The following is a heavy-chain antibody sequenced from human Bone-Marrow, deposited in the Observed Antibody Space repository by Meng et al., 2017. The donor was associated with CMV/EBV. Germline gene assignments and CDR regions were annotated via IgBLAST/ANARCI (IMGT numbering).Heavy chain of an antibody. CDR2: IYYTGST. V-gene: IGHV4-59*01. CDR1: GGSISSYY. J-gene: IGHJ4*02. CDR3: ASASGTTDLATDH. D-gene: IGHD1-7*01. Sequence: SETLSLTCTVSGGSISSYYWGWIRQPPGKGLEWIGYIYYTGSTNYNPSLKSRVTISADTSNNQFPLRLTSLTAADTAVYYCASASGTTDLATDHWGQGTLVTVSS.